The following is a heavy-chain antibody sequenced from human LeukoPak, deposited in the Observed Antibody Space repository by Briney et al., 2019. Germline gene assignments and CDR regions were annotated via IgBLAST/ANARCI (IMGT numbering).Heavy chain of an antibody. Sequence: GESLKISCKGSGYSFTSYWIGWVRQMPGKGLEWMGIIYPGDSDTRYSPSFQGQVTISADKSISTAYLQWSSLKASDTAMHYCARRKRQWELLDYFDYWGQGTLVTVSS. CDR1: GYSFTSYW. CDR2: IYPGDSDT. CDR3: ARRKRQWELLDYFDY. D-gene: IGHD1-26*01. V-gene: IGHV5-51*01. J-gene: IGHJ4*02.